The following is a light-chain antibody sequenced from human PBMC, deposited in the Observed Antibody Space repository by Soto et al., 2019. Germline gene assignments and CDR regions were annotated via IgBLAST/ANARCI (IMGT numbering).Light chain of an antibody. Sequence: IQLTQSPSSLSASVGDSVTITCRASQDIAIYLAWYQQKRGQAPKVXIYAASTLYCGVPSMFSGSGAGTDFARTITSLQAEDFSTYYCQQLRLYTSTFGGGTKVDIK. CDR1: QDIAIY. CDR2: AAS. CDR3: QQLRLYTST. J-gene: IGKJ4*01. V-gene: IGKV1-9*01.